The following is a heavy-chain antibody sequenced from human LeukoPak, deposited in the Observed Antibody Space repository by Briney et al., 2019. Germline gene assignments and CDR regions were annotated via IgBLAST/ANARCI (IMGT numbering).Heavy chain of an antibody. CDR2: ISYNGGSS. D-gene: IGHD6-19*01. J-gene: IGHJ4*02. CDR1: GFTFSSYG. V-gene: IGHV3-64D*09. CDR3: VKAPSSGLYGDC. Sequence: GGSLRLSCSASGFTFSSYGMHWVRQAPGKGLEYVSAISYNGGSSYHADSVKGRFTISRDNSKNTLYLQMIGLRGEDKAVYYCVKAPSSGLYGDCWGQGTLVTVST.